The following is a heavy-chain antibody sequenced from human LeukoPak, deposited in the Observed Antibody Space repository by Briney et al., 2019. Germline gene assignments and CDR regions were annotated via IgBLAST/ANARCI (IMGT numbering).Heavy chain of an antibody. CDR1: GFTFVSHG. D-gene: IGHD4-17*01. CDR3: ARVRGPTVTTMYFDY. Sequence: PGGSLRLACAASGFTFVSHGIIWVRQARRKGLEWLSYISPGSTTINSADSVKDRFTTSRDNTKSSLFLQMKSLRAEDTAVYYCARVRGPTVTTMYFDYWGQGALVTVPS. J-gene: IGHJ4*02. CDR2: ISPGSTTI. V-gene: IGHV3-48*04.